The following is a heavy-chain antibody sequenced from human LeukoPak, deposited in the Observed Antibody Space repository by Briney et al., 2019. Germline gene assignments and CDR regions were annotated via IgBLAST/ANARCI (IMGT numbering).Heavy chain of an antibody. CDR1: GFTFSSYT. CDR2: ISSTGSYM. D-gene: IGHD3-16*01. J-gene: IGHJ6*02. V-gene: IGHV3-21*01. CDR3: TRREGDGMDV. Sequence: GGSLRLSCAASGFTFSSYTVNWVRQAPVRGLEWVSSISSTGSYMYYADSVKGRFTISRDNAKSSLYLQMNSLRAEDTGVYYCTRREGDGMDVWGQGTTVTVSS.